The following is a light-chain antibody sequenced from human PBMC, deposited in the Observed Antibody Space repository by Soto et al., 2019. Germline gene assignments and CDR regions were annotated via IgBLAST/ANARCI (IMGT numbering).Light chain of an antibody. CDR2: GAK. J-gene: IGKJ5*01. CDR3: QQCHATPLT. CDR1: QNIYTW. Sequence: DIQMTQSPSPLSASVGDRVTITCRASQNIYTWLAWYQQKPGKAPNLLIFGAKTLQSGVPSRFSGSGYGTDFTLTITTLQPEDVGIYYCQQCHATPLTFGQGTRWRL. V-gene: IGKV1-39*01.